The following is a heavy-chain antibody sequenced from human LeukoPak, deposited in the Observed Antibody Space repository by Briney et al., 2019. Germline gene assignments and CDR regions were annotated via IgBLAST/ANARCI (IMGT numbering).Heavy chain of an antibody. CDR1: GGSISSGDYY. D-gene: IGHD2-8*02. J-gene: IGHJ1*01. CDR2: IYYSGST. Sequence: SQTLSLTCTVSGGSISSGDYYWSWVRQPPGKGMEWIGYIYYSGSTYYNPSLKSRVTISVDTSENQFSLRLSSVTAADTAVYYCARTSRTGEPEYFQHWGQGTLVTVSS. CDR3: ARTSRTGEPEYFQH. V-gene: IGHV4-30-4*01.